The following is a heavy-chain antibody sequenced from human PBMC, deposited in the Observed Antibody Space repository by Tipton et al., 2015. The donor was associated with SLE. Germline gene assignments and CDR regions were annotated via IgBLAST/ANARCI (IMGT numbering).Heavy chain of an antibody. J-gene: IGHJ1*01. CDR2: IYDSGST. Sequence: LRLSCTVSGASISSGGYYWSWIRQYPGKGLEWIGYIYDSGSTYYNPALKSRVTISVDMSKKQVSLKLSSVAAADTAIYYCARGSNGWYPHEYFPHWGQGTLVTVSS. D-gene: IGHD6-19*01. V-gene: IGHV4-31*03. CDR1: GASISSGGYY. CDR3: ARGSNGWYPHEYFPH.